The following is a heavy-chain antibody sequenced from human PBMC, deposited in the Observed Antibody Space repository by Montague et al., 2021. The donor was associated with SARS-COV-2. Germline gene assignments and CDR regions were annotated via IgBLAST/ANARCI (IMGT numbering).Heavy chain of an antibody. J-gene: IGHJ3*02. CDR3: ARYPGAFDI. CDR2: IYYSGST. V-gene: IGHV4-59*08. Sequence: SETLSLTCTVSGGSISSYYWSWIRQPPGKGLEWIGYIYYSGSTNYNPSLKSRVTISVDTSKNQFSLKLSSVTAADTAVYCCARYPGAFDIWGQGTMVTVSS. CDR1: GGSISSYY.